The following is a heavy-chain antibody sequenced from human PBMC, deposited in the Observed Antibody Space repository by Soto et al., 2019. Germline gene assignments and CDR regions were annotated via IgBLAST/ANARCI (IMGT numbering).Heavy chain of an antibody. V-gene: IGHV4-59*01. CDR2: IYYTGTT. CDR3: AKFRRTDAQGFILDY. D-gene: IGHD3-16*01. Sequence: AXETLSLTCAFSGDSINNSYWSWIRHPPGKRLEWIGNIYYTGTTTYNPSLESRVTMSVDTSKNQFSLKLNSVDAADTAVYYCAKFRRTDAQGFILDYSGRGTPVTVSA. J-gene: IGHJ4*02. CDR1: GDSINNSY.